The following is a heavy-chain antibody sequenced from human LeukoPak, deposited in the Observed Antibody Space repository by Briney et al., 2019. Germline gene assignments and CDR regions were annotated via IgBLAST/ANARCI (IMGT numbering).Heavy chain of an antibody. V-gene: IGHV4-34*01. CDR1: GGSFSGYY. CDR2: INHSGST. D-gene: IGHD6-13*01. J-gene: IGHJ6*03. Sequence: SETLSLTCAVYGGSFSGYYWSWIRQPPRRGLEWIGEINHSGSTNYNPSPKSRVTISVDTSKNQFSLKLSSVTAADTAVYYCARGFPQQQLVRHYSYYMDVWGKGTTVTVSS. CDR3: ARGFPQQQLVRHYSYYMDV.